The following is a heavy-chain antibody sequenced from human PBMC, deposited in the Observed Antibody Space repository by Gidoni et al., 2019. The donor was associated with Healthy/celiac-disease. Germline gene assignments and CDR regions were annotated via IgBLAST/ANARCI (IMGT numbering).Heavy chain of an antibody. CDR3: ARAIESDAFDI. V-gene: IGHV3-13*04. CDR1: GFTFSSYD. J-gene: IGHJ3*02. CDR2: IGTAGDT. Sequence: EVQLVESGGGLVQPGGSLRLSCAASGFTFSSYDMHWVRQATGKGLEWVSAIGTAGDTYYPGSVKGRFTISRENAKNSLYLQMNSLRAGDTAVYYCARAIESDAFDIWGQGTMVTVSS.